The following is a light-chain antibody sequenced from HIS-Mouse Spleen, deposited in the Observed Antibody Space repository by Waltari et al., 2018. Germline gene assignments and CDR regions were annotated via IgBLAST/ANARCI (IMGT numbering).Light chain of an antibody. V-gene: IGLV3-10*01. CDR3: YSTDSSGNHRV. CDR1: ALPKKH. CDR2: EDS. J-gene: IGLJ2*01. Sequence: YELTHPPSVSVSPGQTARLTCSGDALPKKHAYWYQQKSGQAPVLVIYEDSKRPSGIPGRFSGSSSGKMATLTISGAQVEDEADYYCYSTDSSGNHRVFGGGTKLTVL.